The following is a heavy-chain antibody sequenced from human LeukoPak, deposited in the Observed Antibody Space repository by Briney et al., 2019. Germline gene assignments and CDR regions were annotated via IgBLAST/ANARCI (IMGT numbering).Heavy chain of an antibody. V-gene: IGHV3-30*02. CDR1: GFTFSSYG. J-gene: IGHJ4*02. D-gene: IGHD6-13*01. CDR2: ILYDGSNK. CDR3: AKDHKYRIAAAGRGWYFDY. Sequence: GGSLRLSCAASGFTFSSYGMHWVRQAPGKGLEWVAFILYDGSNKYYADSVKGRFTISRDNSKNTLYLQMNSLRAEDTAVYYCAKDHKYRIAAAGRGWYFDYWGQGTLVTVSS.